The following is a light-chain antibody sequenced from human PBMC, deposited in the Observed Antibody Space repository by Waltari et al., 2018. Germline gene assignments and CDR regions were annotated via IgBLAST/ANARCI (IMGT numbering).Light chain of an antibody. V-gene: IGKV1-NL1*01. Sequence: DIQMTQSPSSLSASVGDRVTITCRASQGISNSLAWYQQKPGKAPKLLLYASSRLESGVPSRFSGSGYGTDYTLTISSLQPEDFSTYYCQQYYSTPATFGQGTKLEI. CDR3: QQYYSTPAT. CDR2: ASS. J-gene: IGKJ2*01. CDR1: QGISNS.